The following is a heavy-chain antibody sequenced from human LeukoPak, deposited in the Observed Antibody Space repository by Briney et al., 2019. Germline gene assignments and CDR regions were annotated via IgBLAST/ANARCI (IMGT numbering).Heavy chain of an antibody. Sequence: GASVKVSCKASGYTFTDYCIHWVRQAPGQELEWMGWINPNTGGTNYAQRFQDRVTMTGDTSISTAYMELSSLRSDDTAVYYCTRDYRTTVTTSAYWGQGTLVTVSP. CDR1: GYTFTDYC. CDR3: TRDYRTTVTTSAY. J-gene: IGHJ4*02. CDR2: INPNTGGT. V-gene: IGHV1-2*02. D-gene: IGHD4-17*01.